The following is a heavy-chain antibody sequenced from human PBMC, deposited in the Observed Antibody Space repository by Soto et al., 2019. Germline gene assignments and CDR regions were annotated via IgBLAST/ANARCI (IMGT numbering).Heavy chain of an antibody. Sequence: GGSLRLSCAASGFTFSDYYMSWIRQAPGKGLEWVSYISSSGSTIYYADSVKGRFTISRDNAKNSLYLQMNSLRAEDTAVYYCASKSSPKSNWFDPWGQGTLVTVSS. CDR3: ASKSSPKSNWFDP. D-gene: IGHD6-13*01. V-gene: IGHV3-11*01. CDR2: ISSSGSTI. J-gene: IGHJ5*02. CDR1: GFTFSDYY.